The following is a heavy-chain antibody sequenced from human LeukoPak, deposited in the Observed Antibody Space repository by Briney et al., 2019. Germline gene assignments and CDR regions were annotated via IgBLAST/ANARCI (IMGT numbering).Heavy chain of an antibody. J-gene: IGHJ4*02. V-gene: IGHV1-69*05. CDR1: GGTFSSYA. CDR3: ARDQDFGPQYGDYQYYFDY. Sequence: SVKVSCKASGGTFSSYAISWVRQAPGQGLEWMGRIIPIFGTANYAQKFQGSVTITTDESTSTAYMELSSLRSEDTAVYYCARDQDFGPQYGDYQYYFDYWGQGTLVTVSS. D-gene: IGHD4-17*01. CDR2: IIPIFGTA.